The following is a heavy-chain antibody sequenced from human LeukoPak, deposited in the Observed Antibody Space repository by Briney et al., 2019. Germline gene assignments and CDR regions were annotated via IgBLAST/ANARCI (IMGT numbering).Heavy chain of an antibody. D-gene: IGHD1-1*01. V-gene: IGHV4-59*08. J-gene: IGHJ4*02. CDR1: GGSISSYY. CDR2: IYYSGST. Sequence: PSETLSLTCTVSGGSISSYYWSWIRQPPGKGLEWIGYIYYSGSTNYNPSLKSRVTISVDTSKNQFSLKLSSVTAADTAVYYCARGAGTTLGVFFDYWGQGTLVTVSS. CDR3: ARGAGTTLGVFFDY.